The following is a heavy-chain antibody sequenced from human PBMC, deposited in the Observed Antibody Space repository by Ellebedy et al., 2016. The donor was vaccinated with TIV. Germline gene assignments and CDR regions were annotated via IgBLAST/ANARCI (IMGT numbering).Heavy chain of an antibody. CDR3: ARGSGWINDY. CDR1: GFTVSSYW. D-gene: IGHD6-19*01. Sequence: PGGSLRLSCTDSGFTVSSYWMQWVRQDPGKGLEWVANIKQDGSEEYYLDSVKGRFTISRDNAKKSLYLQMNSLRSEDTAVYYCARGSGWINDYWGQGTLVTVSS. CDR2: IKQDGSEE. J-gene: IGHJ4*02. V-gene: IGHV3-7*04.